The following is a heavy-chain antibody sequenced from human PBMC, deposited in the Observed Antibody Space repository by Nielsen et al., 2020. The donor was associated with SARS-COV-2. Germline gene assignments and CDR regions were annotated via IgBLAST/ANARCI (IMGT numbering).Heavy chain of an antibody. J-gene: IGHJ5*02. V-gene: IGHV4-34*01. D-gene: IGHD2-2*02. CDR3: ARPHRFSILNTYWFDP. Sequence: SETLSLTCGVYGDSIRNSYWSWIRQSPGKGLEWIGEINHLGGGKSNPSLKSRVTILVDTSKNQFSLKLTSVSAADTAVYYCARPHRFSILNTYWFDPWGQGSLVTVSS. CDR1: GDSIRNSY. CDR2: INHLGGG.